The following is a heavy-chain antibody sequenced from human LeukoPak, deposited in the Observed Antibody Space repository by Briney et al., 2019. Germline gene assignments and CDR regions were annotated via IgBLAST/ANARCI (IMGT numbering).Heavy chain of an antibody. CDR3: ARRGYSYAYDY. J-gene: IGHJ4*02. V-gene: IGHV4-38-2*02. CDR2: IHHGGSV. D-gene: IGHD5-18*01. Sequence: SETLSLTCTVSGYSISSGFYWGWIRQPPGKGLEWIGTIHHGGSVNYNPSLKSRVTISVDTSKNQFSLNLSSVTAADTAVYYCARRGYSYAYDYWGQGTLVTVSS. CDR1: GYSISSGFY.